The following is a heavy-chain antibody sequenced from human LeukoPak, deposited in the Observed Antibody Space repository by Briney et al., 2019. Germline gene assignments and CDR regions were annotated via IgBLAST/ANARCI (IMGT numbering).Heavy chain of an antibody. Sequence: PGGSLRLFCVACGFTLSNYDMQWVRHAQGKGGEWVSAIGTGGDTYYSDSVNGRFTISRENANTSLYLQMNSLEAEDTATYHCVREIMGSYGGHYYYGIDVWGQGTTVTVSS. CDR2: IGTGGDT. J-gene: IGHJ6*02. CDR1: GFTLSNYD. CDR3: VREIMGSYGGHYYYGIDV. V-gene: IGHV3-13*01. D-gene: IGHD1-26*01.